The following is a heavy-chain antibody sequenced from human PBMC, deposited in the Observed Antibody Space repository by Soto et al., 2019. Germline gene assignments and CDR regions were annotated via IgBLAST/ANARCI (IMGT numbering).Heavy chain of an antibody. D-gene: IGHD3-22*01. V-gene: IGHV4-31*03. J-gene: IGHJ5*02. CDR2: IYHSGNT. Sequence: QVQLQESGPGLVQPSQTLSLTCTVSGGSISSGGFYWSWIRQHPEKGLEWIGWIYHSGNTYYNPSLKSRVTLLEDTSKNQFSLKLTSVTAADTAVYYCARGTYQYYDSSGVQNRFDPWGQGTWSPSPQ. CDR3: ARGTYQYYDSSGVQNRFDP. CDR1: GGSISSGGFY.